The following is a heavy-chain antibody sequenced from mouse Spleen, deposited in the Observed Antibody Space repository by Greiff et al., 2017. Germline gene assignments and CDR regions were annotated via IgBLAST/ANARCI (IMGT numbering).Heavy chain of an antibody. CDR2: IYPRSGNT. V-gene: IGHV1-81*01. CDR1: GYTFTSYG. D-gene: IGHD1-1*01. CDR3: ARGTTVVATRDY. Sequence: VQRVESGAELARPGASVKLSCKASGYTFTSYGISWVKQRTGQGLEWIGEIYPRSGNTYYNEKFKGKATLTADKSSSTAYMELRSLTSEDSAVYFCARGTTVVATRDYWGQGTTLTVSS. J-gene: IGHJ2*01.